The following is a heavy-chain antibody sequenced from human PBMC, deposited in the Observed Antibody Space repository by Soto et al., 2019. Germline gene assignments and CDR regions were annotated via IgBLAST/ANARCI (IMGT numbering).Heavy chain of an antibody. CDR1: GGTFSSYA. Sequence: QVQLVQSGAEVKKPGSSVKVSCKASGGTFSSYAISWVRQAHGQGLEWMGGIIPIFGTANYAQKFQGRVTITADESTSTAYMELSSLRSEDTAVYYCARDDIVVVPAAQGAYYYYGMDVWGQGTTVTVSS. CDR2: IIPIFGTA. CDR3: ARDDIVVVPAAQGAYYYYGMDV. V-gene: IGHV1-69*01. D-gene: IGHD2-2*01. J-gene: IGHJ6*02.